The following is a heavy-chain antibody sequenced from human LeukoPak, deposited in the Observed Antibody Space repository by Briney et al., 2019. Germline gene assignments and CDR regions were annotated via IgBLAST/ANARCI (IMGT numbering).Heavy chain of an antibody. Sequence: PGGSLRLSCAASGFTFSSFGMHWVRQAPGQGLEWVAFIRYDGTNKYYADSVKGRFTISRDNSKNTLYLQMNSLRAEDTAVYYCAKPGYSSGWYLDYWGQGTLVTVSS. CDR2: IRYDGTNK. D-gene: IGHD6-19*01. CDR3: AKPGYSSGWYLDY. V-gene: IGHV3-30*02. J-gene: IGHJ4*02. CDR1: GFTFSSFG.